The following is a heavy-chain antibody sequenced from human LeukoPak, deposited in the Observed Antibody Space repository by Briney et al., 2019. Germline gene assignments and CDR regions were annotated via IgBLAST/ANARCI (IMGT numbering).Heavy chain of an antibody. CDR2: ISAYNGNT. Sequence: ASVKVSCKASGYTFTSYGISWVRQAPGQVLEWMGWISAYNGNTNYAQKLQGRVTMTTDTSTSTAYMELRSLRSDDTAVYYCARASVLRFLEWFAADWGQGTLVTVSS. V-gene: IGHV1-18*01. D-gene: IGHD3-3*01. CDR1: GYTFTSYG. J-gene: IGHJ4*02. CDR3: ARASVLRFLEWFAAD.